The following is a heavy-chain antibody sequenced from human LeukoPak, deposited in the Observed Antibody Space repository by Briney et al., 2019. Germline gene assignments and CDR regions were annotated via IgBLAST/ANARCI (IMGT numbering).Heavy chain of an antibody. CDR1: GFSFSSFG. J-gene: IGHJ4*02. CDR3: AKAGYSSGWRNFDY. Sequence: GGSLRLSCAASGFSFSSFGMHWVRQAPGKGLEWVAVISYDGSNKFYADSVKGRFTISRDNSKNTLYLQMNSLRAEDTAVFYCAKAGYSSGWRNFDYWGQGTLVTVSS. V-gene: IGHV3-30*18. CDR2: ISYDGSNK. D-gene: IGHD6-19*01.